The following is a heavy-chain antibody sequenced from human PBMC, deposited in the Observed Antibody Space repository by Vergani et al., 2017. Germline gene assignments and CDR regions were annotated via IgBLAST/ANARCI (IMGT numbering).Heavy chain of an antibody. Sequence: QVQLQESGSGLVKPSQTLSLTCAVSGGSISSGGYYWGWIRQPPGKGLEWIGSIYYSGSTYYNPSLKSRVTISVDTSKNQFSLKLSSVTAADTAVYYCARQRAIAARLSDYFDYWGQGTLVTVSS. CDR3: ARQRAIAARLSDYFDY. CDR1: GGSISSGGYY. J-gene: IGHJ4*02. V-gene: IGHV4-30-2*03. CDR2: IYYSGST. D-gene: IGHD6-6*01.